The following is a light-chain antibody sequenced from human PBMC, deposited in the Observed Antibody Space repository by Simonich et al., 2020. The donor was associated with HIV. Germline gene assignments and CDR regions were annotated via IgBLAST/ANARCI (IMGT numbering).Light chain of an antibody. CDR3: QHYYSTPPT. Sequence: DILMTQSPDSLAVSLGERATINCKSSQSFLYSSKNKDYLDWYQQKTGQPPKLLIYWAATRESGVPDRFSGSGSGTDFTLTISSLQAEDVAVYSCQHYYSTPPTFGQGTKVEIK. CDR1: QSFLYSSKNKDY. J-gene: IGKJ1*01. CDR2: WAA. V-gene: IGKV4-1*01.